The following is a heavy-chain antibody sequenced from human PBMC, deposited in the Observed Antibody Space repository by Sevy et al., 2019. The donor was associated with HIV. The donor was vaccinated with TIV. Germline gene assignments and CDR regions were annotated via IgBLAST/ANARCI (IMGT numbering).Heavy chain of an antibody. J-gene: IGHJ4*02. CDR1: GYTFTSYG. V-gene: IGHV1-18*04. Sequence: ASVKVSCKASGYTFTSYGISWVRQAPGQGLEWMGWISAYNGNTNYAQKLQGRVTMTTDTSTSTAYMELRSLRSDDTAVYYCARSYYYDSSGYYGDHYFDYWGQGTLVTVSS. D-gene: IGHD3-22*01. CDR2: ISAYNGNT. CDR3: ARSYYYDSSGYYGDHYFDY.